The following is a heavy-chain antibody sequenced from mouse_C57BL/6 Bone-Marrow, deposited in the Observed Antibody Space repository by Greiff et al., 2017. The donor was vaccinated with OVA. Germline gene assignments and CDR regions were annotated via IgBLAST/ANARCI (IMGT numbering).Heavy chain of an antibody. J-gene: IGHJ2*01. CDR2: ISNGGGST. CDR3: ARQGRSGFDY. CDR1: GFTFSDYY. D-gene: IGHD3-1*01. V-gene: IGHV5-12*01. Sequence: EVQGVESGGGLVQPGGSLKLSCAASGFTFSDYYMYWVRQTPEKRLEWVAYISNGGGSTYYPDTVKGRFTISRDNAKNTLYLQMSRLKSEDTAMYYCARQGRSGFDYWGQGTTLTVSS.